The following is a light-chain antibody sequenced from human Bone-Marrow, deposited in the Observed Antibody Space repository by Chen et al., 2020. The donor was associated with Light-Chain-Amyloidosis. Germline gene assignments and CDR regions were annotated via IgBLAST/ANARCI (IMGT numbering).Light chain of an antibody. CDR2: DAF. Sequence: AIQMTQPPYSLSASVGDRVTISCRSSQDIRNDLGWYQQKPGKAPKLLIYDAFVLHSGVPSRFSGSASGTDFTLTISILQPEDFATYYCLQDYIYPLTFGGGTKVEIQ. V-gene: IGKV1-6*01. CDR3: LQDYIYPLT. CDR1: QDIRND. J-gene: IGKJ4*01.